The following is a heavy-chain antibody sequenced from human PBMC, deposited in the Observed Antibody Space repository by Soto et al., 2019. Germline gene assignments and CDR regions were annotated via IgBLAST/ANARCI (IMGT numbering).Heavy chain of an antibody. CDR1: GFTFSGYE. J-gene: IGHJ4*02. CDR3: ARGGDYYDSSGYYRPFDY. D-gene: IGHD3-22*01. Sequence: PGGSLRLSCAASGFTFSGYEMNWVRQGPGKGLEWVSYLSSSGITIYYADSVKGRFTISRDNAKNSMYLQMNSLRADATAVYYCARGGDYYDSSGYYRPFDYWGQGTLVTVSS. CDR2: LSSSGITI. V-gene: IGHV3-48*03.